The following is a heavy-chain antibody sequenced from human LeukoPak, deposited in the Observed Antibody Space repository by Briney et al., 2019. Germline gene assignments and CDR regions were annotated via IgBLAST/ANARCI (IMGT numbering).Heavy chain of an antibody. J-gene: IGHJ5*02. D-gene: IGHD4/OR15-4a*01. CDR2: INHSGST. CDR3: ARGTPILTFDP. CDR1: GGSFSGYY. V-gene: IGHV4-34*01. Sequence: PSETLSLTCAVYGGSFSGYYWCWIRQPPGKGLEWIGEINHSGSTNYNPSLKSRVTISVDTSKNQFSLKLSSVTAADTAVYYCARGTPILTFDPWGQGTLVTVSS.